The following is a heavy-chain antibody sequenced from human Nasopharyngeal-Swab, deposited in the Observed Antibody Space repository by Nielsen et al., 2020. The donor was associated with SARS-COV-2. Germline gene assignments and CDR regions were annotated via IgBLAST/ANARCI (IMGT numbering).Heavy chain of an antibody. CDR3: ARDQGEWLRFGGFDP. J-gene: IGHJ5*02. V-gene: IGHV6-1*01. Sequence: LRLSCAISGGSVSSNSAAWNWIRQSPSRGLEWLGRTYYRSKWYNDYAVSVKSRITINPDTSKNQFSLQLNSVTPEDTAVYYCARDQGEWLRFGGFDPWGQGTLVTVSS. D-gene: IGHD5-12*01. CDR2: TYYRSKWYN. CDR1: GGSVSSNSAA.